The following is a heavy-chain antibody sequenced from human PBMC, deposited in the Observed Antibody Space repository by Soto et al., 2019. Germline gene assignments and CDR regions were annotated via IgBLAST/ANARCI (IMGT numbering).Heavy chain of an antibody. V-gene: IGHV5-51*01. CDR2: IYPGDSDT. CDR3: ATRADCSSTSCYTFTHFDY. Sequence: GESLKISCKGSGYSFTSYWIGWVRQMPGKGLEWMGIIYPGDSDTRYSPSFQGQVTISADKSISTAYLQWSSLKASDTAMYYCATRADCSSTSCYTFTHFDYWGQGTLVTVSS. CDR1: GYSFTSYW. J-gene: IGHJ4*02. D-gene: IGHD2-2*02.